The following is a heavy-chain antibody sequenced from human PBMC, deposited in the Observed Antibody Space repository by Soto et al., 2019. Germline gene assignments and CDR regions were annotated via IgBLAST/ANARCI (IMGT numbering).Heavy chain of an antibody. D-gene: IGHD3-22*01. V-gene: IGHV4-59*08. CDR1: GASIRGHY. Sequence: NPSETLSLTCTVSGASIRGHYWSWIRQPPGKGPEWIGYVYDSGATNYDPFLVSRVTMSVDTSKNQFFLKLTSATAADTAIYYCARLNYYDSLYYFLKWGPGTLVTVSS. CDR2: VYDSGAT. CDR3: ARLNYYDSLYYFLK. J-gene: IGHJ4*02.